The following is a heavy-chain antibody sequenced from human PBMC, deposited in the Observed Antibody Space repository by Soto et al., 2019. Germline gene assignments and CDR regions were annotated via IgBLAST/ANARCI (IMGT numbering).Heavy chain of an antibody. D-gene: IGHD6-13*01. CDR2: INHSGST. V-gene: IGHV4-34*01. CDR3: AVSSSLNVNWFDP. Sequence: PSETLSLTCAVYGGSFSGYYWSWIRQPPGKGLEWIGEINHSGSTNYNPSLKSRVTISVDTSKNQFSLKLSSVTAADTAVYYCAVSSSLNVNWFDPWGQGTLVTVS. J-gene: IGHJ5*02. CDR1: GGSFSGYY.